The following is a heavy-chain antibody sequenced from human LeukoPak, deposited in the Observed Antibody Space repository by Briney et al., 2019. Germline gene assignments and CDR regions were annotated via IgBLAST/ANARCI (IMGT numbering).Heavy chain of an antibody. Sequence: SETLSLTCAVYGGSFSGYYWSWIRQPPGKGLEWIGEINHSGSTNYNPSLKSRVTISVDTSKNQFSLKLSSVTAADTVVYYCARGTDSSGWYDYYYYGMDVWGQGTTVTVSS. D-gene: IGHD6-19*01. CDR3: ARGTDSSGWYDYYYYGMDV. J-gene: IGHJ6*02. CDR2: INHSGST. V-gene: IGHV4-34*01. CDR1: GGSFSGYY.